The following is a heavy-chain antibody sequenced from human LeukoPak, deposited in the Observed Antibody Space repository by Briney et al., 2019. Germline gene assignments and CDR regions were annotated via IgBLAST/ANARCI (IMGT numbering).Heavy chain of an antibody. CDR1: GFTFSTNA. CDR3: AQGGHDYNPFYC. Sequence: PGGSLRLSCAGSGFTFSTNAMGWVRQAPGEGLEGVSSIKGGGGDPFYADSLRGRFTISRDKSKNTLYLQLNSLRAEDTAVYFCAQGGHDYNPFYCWGQGTLVTVSS. J-gene: IGHJ4*02. D-gene: IGHD4-11*01. CDR2: IKGGGGDP. V-gene: IGHV3-23*01.